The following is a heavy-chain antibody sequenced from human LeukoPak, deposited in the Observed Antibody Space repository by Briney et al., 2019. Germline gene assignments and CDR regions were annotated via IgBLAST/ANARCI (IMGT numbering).Heavy chain of an antibody. CDR1: GGSISSGGYS. CDR3: ARGGRDGYDGSVDY. D-gene: IGHD5-24*01. CDR2: IYYSGST. V-gene: IGHV4-61*08. J-gene: IGHJ4*02. Sequence: SETLSLTCAVSGGSISSGGYSWSWIRQPPGKGLEWIGYIYYSGSTYYNPSLKSRVTISVDTSKNQFSLKLSSVTAADTAVYYCARGGRDGYDGSVDYWGQGTLVTASS.